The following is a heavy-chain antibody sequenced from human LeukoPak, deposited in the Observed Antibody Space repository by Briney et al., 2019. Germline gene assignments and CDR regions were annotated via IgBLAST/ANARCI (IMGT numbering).Heavy chain of an antibody. V-gene: IGHV3-23*01. CDR3: ARTLIEYSVSSCYFDY. J-gene: IGHJ4*02. CDR1: GFTSSSYG. Sequence: GGSLRLSCAASGFTSSSYGMSWVRQAPGKGLEWVSAISGSGGSTYYADSVKGRFTISRDNSKNTLYLQMNSLRAEDTAVYYCARTLIEYSVSSCYFDYWGQGTLVTVSS. D-gene: IGHD6-6*01. CDR2: ISGSGGST.